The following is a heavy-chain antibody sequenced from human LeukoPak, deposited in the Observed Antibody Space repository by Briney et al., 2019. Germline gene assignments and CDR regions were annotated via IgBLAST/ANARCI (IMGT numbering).Heavy chain of an antibody. CDR2: INSYNVNT. CDR3: ARDLDSDLDPNYYYGMDV. CDR1: GYTFTTYG. Sequence: GASVKVSCKASGYTFTTYGISWVRQAPGQGLEWMGWINSYNVNTNYAQKLQGRVTMTTDTSTSTAYMELRSLRSDDTAVYYCARDLDSDLDPNYYYGMDVWGQGTTVTVSS. D-gene: IGHD1-1*01. V-gene: IGHV1-18*01. J-gene: IGHJ6*02.